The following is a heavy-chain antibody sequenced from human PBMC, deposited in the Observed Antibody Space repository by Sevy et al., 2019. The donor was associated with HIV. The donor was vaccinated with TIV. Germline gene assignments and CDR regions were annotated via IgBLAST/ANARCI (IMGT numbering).Heavy chain of an antibody. V-gene: IGHV3-30*18. J-gene: IGHJ6*04. Sequence: GGSLRLSCAASGMTFSSYGMHWVRQAPGKGLEWVAIISNGGSNKNYADSVKGRFTISRDNSKNTLYLQMNSLRPEDTAVYYCAKVRSWVAEEYAYYGMDFWGEGTTVTVSS. CDR1: GMTFSSYG. D-gene: IGHD2-15*01. CDR3: AKVRSWVAEEYAYYGMDF. CDR2: ISNGGSNK.